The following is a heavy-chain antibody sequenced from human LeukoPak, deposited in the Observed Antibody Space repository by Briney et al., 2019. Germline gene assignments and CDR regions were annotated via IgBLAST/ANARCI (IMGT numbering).Heavy chain of an antibody. CDR1: GGSFSGYY. J-gene: IGHJ5*02. Sequence: PSETLSLTCAVYGGSFSGYYWSWIRQPPGKGLEWIGEINHSGSTNYNPSLKSRVTIPVDTSKNQFSLKLSSVTAADTAVYYCARGGGIVVVPAAIRPYRYNWFDPWGQGTLVTVSS. CDR2: INHSGST. D-gene: IGHD2-2*01. CDR3: ARGGGIVVVPAAIRPYRYNWFDP. V-gene: IGHV4-34*01.